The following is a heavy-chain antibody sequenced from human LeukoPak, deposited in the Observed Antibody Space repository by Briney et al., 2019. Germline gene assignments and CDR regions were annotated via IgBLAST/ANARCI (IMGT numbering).Heavy chain of an antibody. Sequence: GGSLRLSCAASGFTFSSYSMNWVRQAPGKGLEWVSSISSSSSYIYYADSVKGRFTISRDNAKNSLYPQMNSLRAEDTAVYYCAGDSSGWPPADYWGQGTLVTVSS. J-gene: IGHJ4*02. D-gene: IGHD6-19*01. V-gene: IGHV3-21*01. CDR2: ISSSSSYI. CDR3: AGDSSGWPPADY. CDR1: GFTFSSYS.